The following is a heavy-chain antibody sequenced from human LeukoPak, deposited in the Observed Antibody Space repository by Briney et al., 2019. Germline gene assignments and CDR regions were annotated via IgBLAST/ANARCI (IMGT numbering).Heavy chain of an antibody. CDR2: INPNSGGT. J-gene: IGHJ4*02. Sequence: GASVKVSCKASGYTFTGYYMHWVRQAPGQGLEWMGWINPNSGGTNYAQKFQGRVTMTRDTSISTAYMELSRLRSDDTAVYYCARDYSNYGGNSDFDYWGQGTLVTVSS. CDR3: ARDYSNYGGNSDFDY. CDR1: GYTFTGYY. D-gene: IGHD4-23*01. V-gene: IGHV1-2*02.